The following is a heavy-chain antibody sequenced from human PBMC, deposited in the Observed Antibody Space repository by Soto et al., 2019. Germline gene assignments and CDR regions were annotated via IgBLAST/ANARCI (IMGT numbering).Heavy chain of an antibody. D-gene: IGHD3-22*01. V-gene: IGHV3-30*18. J-gene: IGHJ4*02. Sequence: GGSLRLSCAASGLTFSTHDMHWVRQAPGKGLEWVALISYGGTNEYYAGSVKGRFTISRDNSKNTLYLQMNSLRPEDTAVYYCAKGRDSSGYYYAYWGQGALVTVSS. CDR2: ISYGGTNE. CDR1: GLTFSTHD. CDR3: AKGRDSSGYYYAY.